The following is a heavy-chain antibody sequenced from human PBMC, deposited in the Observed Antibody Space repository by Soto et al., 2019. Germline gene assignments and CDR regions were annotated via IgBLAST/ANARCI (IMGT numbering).Heavy chain of an antibody. CDR1: GYTLSSYA. D-gene: IGHD2-15*01. J-gene: IGHJ3*02. Sequence: ASVKGSCKAAGYTLSSYASGWGRQAPGQGLEWMGWISAFYGNTNYAQKFQGRVTMTTDTSTSTAYMELRSLRSDDTAVYYCARDLGYCSGGGCYPDAFDIWGQGTMVTVSS. CDR3: ARDLGYCSGGGCYPDAFDI. V-gene: IGHV1-18*01. CDR2: ISAFYGNT.